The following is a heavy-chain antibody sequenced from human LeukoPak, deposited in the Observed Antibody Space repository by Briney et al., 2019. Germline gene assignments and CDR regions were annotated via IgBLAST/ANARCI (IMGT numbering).Heavy chain of an antibody. CDR1: GYTFTSYA. V-gene: IGHV3-30-3*01. D-gene: IGHD3-22*01. Sequence: SCKASGYTFTSYAMHWVRQAPGKGLDWVAVISYDGSNKYYADSVKGRFTISRDNSKNTLYLQMNSLRAEDTAVYYCARGSGVSSGYIDYWGQGTLVTVSS. CDR2: ISYDGSNK. J-gene: IGHJ4*02. CDR3: ARGSGVSSGYIDY.